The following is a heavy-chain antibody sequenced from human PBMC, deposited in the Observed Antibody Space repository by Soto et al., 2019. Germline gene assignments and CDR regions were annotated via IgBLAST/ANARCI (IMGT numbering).Heavy chain of an antibody. CDR2: ISGSGGST. D-gene: IGHD2-15*01. Sequence: EVQLLESGGGLVQPGGSLRLSCAASGFTFSSYAMSWVRQAPGKGLEWVSAISGSGGSTYYADSVKGRFTISRDNSKNTLYLQMNSLRAEDTAVYYCAKDIRGGSCYYCHDAFDIWGQGTMVTVSS. CDR3: AKDIRGGSCYYCHDAFDI. CDR1: GFTFSSYA. J-gene: IGHJ3*02. V-gene: IGHV3-23*01.